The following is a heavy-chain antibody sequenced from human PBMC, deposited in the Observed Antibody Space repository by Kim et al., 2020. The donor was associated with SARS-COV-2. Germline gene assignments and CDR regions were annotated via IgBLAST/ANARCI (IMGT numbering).Heavy chain of an antibody. CDR1: GYIFTSHW. V-gene: IGHV5-51*01. Sequence: GESLKISCKGSGYIFTSHWIGWVRQMPGKGLEWMGIIYPGDSETRYSPSFQGQVTISADKSINTAYLQWSSLKASDTAMYYCARHSEGYYYYYGVDVWGQGTTVTVSS. CDR3: ARHSEGYYYYYGVDV. CDR2: IYPGDSET. J-gene: IGHJ6*02.